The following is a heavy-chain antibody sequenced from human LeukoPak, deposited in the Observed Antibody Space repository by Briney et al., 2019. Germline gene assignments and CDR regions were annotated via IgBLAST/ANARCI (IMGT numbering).Heavy chain of an antibody. J-gene: IGHJ5*02. D-gene: IGHD4-17*01. V-gene: IGHV1-2*02. CDR2: INPNSGGT. CDR1: GYTFTGYY. CDR3: ARASNDYGDYGNWFDP. Sequence: ASVKVSCKASGYTFTGYYMHWVRQAPGQGLEWMGWINPNSGGTNYAQKFQGRVTMTRDTSISTAYMELSRVTSDDTAVYYCARASNDYGDYGNWFDPWGQGTLVTVSS.